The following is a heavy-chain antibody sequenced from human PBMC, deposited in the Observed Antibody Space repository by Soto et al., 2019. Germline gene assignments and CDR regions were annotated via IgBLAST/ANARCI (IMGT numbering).Heavy chain of an antibody. D-gene: IGHD3-9*01. CDR3: ARDHYVYDILTGYGYYYGMDV. CDR2: IYYSGST. V-gene: IGHV4-30-4*01. Sequence: PSETLSLTCTVSGGSISSGDYYWSWIRQPPGKGLEWIGYIYYSGSTYYSPSLKSRVTISVDTSKNQFSLKLSSVTAADTAVYYCARDHYVYDILTGYGYYYGMDVWGQGTTVTVSS. J-gene: IGHJ6*02. CDR1: GGSISSGDYY.